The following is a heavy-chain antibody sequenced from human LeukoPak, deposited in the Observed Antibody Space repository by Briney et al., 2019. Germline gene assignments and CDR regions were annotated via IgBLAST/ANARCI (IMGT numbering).Heavy chain of an antibody. D-gene: IGHD6-6*01. CDR3: ARTPQIAARPYYFDS. V-gene: IGHV4-59*12. Sequence: SETLSLTCTVSGDSISNYYWSWIRQPPGKGLEWIGYIYYSGSTNYNPSLKSRVTISVDPSKNQFSLNLTSVTAADTAVYYCARTPQIAARPYYFDSWGQGTLVTVSS. CDR2: IYYSGST. J-gene: IGHJ4*02. CDR1: GDSISNYY.